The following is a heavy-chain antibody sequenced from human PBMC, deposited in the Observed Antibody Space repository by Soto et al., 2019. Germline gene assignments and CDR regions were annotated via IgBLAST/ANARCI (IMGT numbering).Heavy chain of an antibody. D-gene: IGHD4-17*01. V-gene: IGHV5-51*01. CDR3: AIDLDYGGNSEPSEF. Sequence: PGESLKISCKGSGFSFTTYWIAWVRQMPGKGLEWMGIIYPGASKTTYSPSFQGQVTISADKSISTAYLQWSSLKASDTAMYYCAIDLDYGGNSEPSEFWGQGTMVIVSS. J-gene: IGHJ3*01. CDR1: GFSFTTYW. CDR2: IYPGASKT.